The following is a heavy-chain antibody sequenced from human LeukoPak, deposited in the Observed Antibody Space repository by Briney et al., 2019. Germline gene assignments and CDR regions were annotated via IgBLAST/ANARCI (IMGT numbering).Heavy chain of an antibody. V-gene: IGHV3-53*01. J-gene: IGHJ3*02. CDR3: ATLAVQLPPHDAFDI. CDR2: IYSGGST. CDR1: GFTFISYL. Sequence: PGGSLRLSCSASGFTFISYLMSWVRQAPGKGLEWVSVIYSGGSTYYEDSLKGRFTISRDNSKNTLYLQMSSLRAEDTAVYYCATLAVQLPPHDAFDIWGQGIMVTVSS. D-gene: IGHD5-24*01.